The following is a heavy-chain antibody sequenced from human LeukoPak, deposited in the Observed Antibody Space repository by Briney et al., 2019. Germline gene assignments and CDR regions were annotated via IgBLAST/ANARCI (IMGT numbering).Heavy chain of an antibody. CDR2: FSAYNGNT. V-gene: IGHV1-18*01. Sequence: ASVKVSCKASGYTFTSYGISWVRQAPGQGLEWMGWFSAYNGNTNYAQKLQGRVTMTTDTSTSTAYMELRSLRSDDTAVYYCARELAAGDAFDIWGQGTMVTVSS. CDR1: GYTFTSYG. D-gene: IGHD6-13*01. J-gene: IGHJ3*02. CDR3: ARELAAGDAFDI.